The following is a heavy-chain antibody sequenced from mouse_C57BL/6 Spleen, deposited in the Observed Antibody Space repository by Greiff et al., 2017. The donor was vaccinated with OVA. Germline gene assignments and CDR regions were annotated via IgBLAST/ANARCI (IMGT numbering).Heavy chain of an antibody. J-gene: IGHJ1*03. Sequence: VMLVESGPGLVAPSQSLSITCTVSGFSLTSYAISWVRQPPGKGLEWLGVIWTGGGTNYTSALISRLSISKDNAKSQVFLKMNSLQTDDTASDYCARNSGDARGYFDVWGTGTTVTVSS. D-gene: IGHD3-1*01. CDR3: ARNSGDARGYFDV. CDR2: IWTGGGT. V-gene: IGHV2-9-1*01. CDR1: GFSLTSYA.